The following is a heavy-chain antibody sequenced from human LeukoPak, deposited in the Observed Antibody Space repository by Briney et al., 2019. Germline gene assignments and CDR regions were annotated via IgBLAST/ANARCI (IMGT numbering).Heavy chain of an antibody. CDR2: INPNSGGT. Sequence: ASVKVSCKASGYTFTSYGISWVRQAPGQGLEWMGWINPNSGGTNYAQKFQGRVTMTRDASISTAYMELSRLRSDDTAVYYCASDPQLVGGWFDPWGQGTLVTVSS. CDR3: ASDPQLVGGWFDP. V-gene: IGHV1-2*02. CDR1: GYTFTSYG. D-gene: IGHD6-6*01. J-gene: IGHJ5*02.